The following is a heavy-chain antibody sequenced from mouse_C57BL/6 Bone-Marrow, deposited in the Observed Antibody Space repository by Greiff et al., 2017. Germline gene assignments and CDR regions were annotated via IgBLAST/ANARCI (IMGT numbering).Heavy chain of an antibody. CDR1: GYTFTDYN. CDR3: ARNYYTNYPYYFDY. Sequence: VQLKQSGPELVKPGASVKIPCKASGYTFTDYNMDWVKQSHGKSLEWIGDITPNNGGTNYNQKFKGKATLTVDKSSITAYMERRSLTSEDTAVYYCARNYYTNYPYYFDYWGQGTTLTVSS. V-gene: IGHV1-18*01. J-gene: IGHJ2*01. D-gene: IGHD2-5*01. CDR2: ITPNNGGT.